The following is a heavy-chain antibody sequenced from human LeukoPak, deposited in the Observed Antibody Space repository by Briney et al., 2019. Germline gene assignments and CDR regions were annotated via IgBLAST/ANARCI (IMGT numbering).Heavy chain of an antibody. CDR2: INHSGST. CDR3: ARDRMVRGVRNWFDP. Sequence: PSETLSLTCAVYGGSFSGYYWSWIRQPPGKGLEWIGEINHSGSTNYNPSLKSRVTISVDTSKNQFSLELSSVTAADTAVYYCARDRMVRGVRNWFDPWGQGTLVTVSS. CDR1: GGSFSGYY. V-gene: IGHV4-34*01. J-gene: IGHJ5*02. D-gene: IGHD3-10*01.